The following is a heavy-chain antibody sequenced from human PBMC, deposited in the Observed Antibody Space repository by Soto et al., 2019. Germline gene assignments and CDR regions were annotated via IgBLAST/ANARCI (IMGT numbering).Heavy chain of an antibody. CDR3: ARGGAWTPEGLGY. D-gene: IGHD2-15*01. J-gene: IGHJ4*02. V-gene: IGHV3-30-3*01. CDR1: GFTFSSFA. CDR2: ISSDVVNY. Sequence: QVQLVESGGGVVQPGRSLRLACAASGFTFSSFAMHWVRQAPGKGLEWLAVISSDVVNYYYAESVKGRFTISRDNSKNTLYLQMNSLGNEDTAVYYCARGGAWTPEGLGYWGQGTLVTVSS.